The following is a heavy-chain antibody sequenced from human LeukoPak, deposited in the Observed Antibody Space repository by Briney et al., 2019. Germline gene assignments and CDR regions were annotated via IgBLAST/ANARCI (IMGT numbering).Heavy chain of an antibody. CDR1: GGSISSGGYS. V-gene: IGHV4-30-2*01. D-gene: IGHD4-11*01. CDR2: IYHSGST. J-gene: IGHJ5*02. CDR3: ARGTVTTWGGFDP. Sequence: PSETLSLTCAVSGGSISSGGYSWSWIRQPPGKGLEWIGYIYHSGSTYYNPSLKSRVTISVDGSKNQFSLKLSSVTAADTAVYYCARGTVTTWGGFDPWGQGTLVTVS.